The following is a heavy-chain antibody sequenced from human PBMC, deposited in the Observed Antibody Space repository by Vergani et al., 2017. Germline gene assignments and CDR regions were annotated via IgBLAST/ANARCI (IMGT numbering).Heavy chain of an antibody. D-gene: IGHD1-14*01. CDR2: TWYDGNNK. Sequence: QVQLVESGGGVVQPGRPLRPSCAASGFTFNQYGMHWARQAPGKGLEWVAVTWYDGNNKQYADSVKGRFTISRDNSKSTMYLQMNSLRDEDTGVYYGAGDLRLLYNRFDPWGQGTLVTVSS. J-gene: IGHJ5*02. CDR1: GFTFNQYG. CDR3: AGDLRLLYNRFDP. V-gene: IGHV3-33*01.